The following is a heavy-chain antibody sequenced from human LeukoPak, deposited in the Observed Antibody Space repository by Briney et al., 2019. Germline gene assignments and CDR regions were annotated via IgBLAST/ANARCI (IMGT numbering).Heavy chain of an antibody. Sequence: GGSLRLSCAASGFTFSTYSMNWVRQAPGKGLEWVSSITTSSDSKYYADSIKGRFTISRDNARNSLHLQMNSLRAEDTAIYYCAREIMGGTFDYWGQGALVTVSS. CDR2: ITTSSDSK. D-gene: IGHD1-26*01. J-gene: IGHJ4*02. V-gene: IGHV3-21*01. CDR1: GFTFSTYS. CDR3: AREIMGGTFDY.